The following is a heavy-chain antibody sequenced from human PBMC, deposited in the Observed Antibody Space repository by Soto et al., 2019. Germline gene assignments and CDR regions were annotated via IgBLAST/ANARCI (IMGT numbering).Heavy chain of an antibody. CDR3: VINDYGDYGFDY. CDR2: ISYDGSNK. Sequence: SLRLSCAASGFTFSSYAMHWVRQAPGKGLEWVAVISYDGSNKYYAASVKGRFTISRDNSKNTLYLQMNSLRAEDTAVYYCVINDYGDYGFDYWGQGTLVTVSS. V-gene: IGHV3-30*03. J-gene: IGHJ4*02. D-gene: IGHD4-17*01. CDR1: GFTFSSYA.